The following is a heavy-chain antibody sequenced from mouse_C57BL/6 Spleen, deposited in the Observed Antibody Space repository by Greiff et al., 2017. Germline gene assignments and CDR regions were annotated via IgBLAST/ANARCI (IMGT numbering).Heavy chain of an antibody. CDR1: GYTFTRYW. J-gene: IGHJ4*01. D-gene: IGHD1-1*01. CDR3: ARSFYGSRGYAMDY. Sequence: VQLQQPGAALVMPGASVKLSCKASGYTFTRYWMHWVKQRPGPGLEWIGEIDPSDSYTNYNQKFKGKSTLTVDKSSSTAYMQLSSLTSEDSAVYYCARSFYGSRGYAMDYWGQGTSVTVSS. CDR2: IDPSDSYT. V-gene: IGHV1-69*01.